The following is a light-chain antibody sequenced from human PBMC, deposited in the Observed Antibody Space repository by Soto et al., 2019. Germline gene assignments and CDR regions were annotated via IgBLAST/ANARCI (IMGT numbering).Light chain of an antibody. Sequence: DVVLTQSPLSLPVNFGQPASISCRSSKSLVYSDGNTHLSWFHQRPGQSPRRLIYRVSSRDSGVPDRFSGSGSGTEFTLENSRVEAEDVGIYFCTQGTHWPRTFGQGTKVEVK. CDR2: RVS. V-gene: IGKV2-30*01. CDR3: TQGTHWPRT. J-gene: IGKJ1*01. CDR1: KSLVYSDGNTH.